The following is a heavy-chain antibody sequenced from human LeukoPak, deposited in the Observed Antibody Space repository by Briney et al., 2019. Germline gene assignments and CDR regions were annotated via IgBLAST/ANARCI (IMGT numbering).Heavy chain of an antibody. V-gene: IGHV6-1*01. D-gene: IGHD6-6*01. Sequence: SQTLSLTCAISGDSVSSNSAAWNWIRQSPSRGLEWLGRTYYRSKWYNDYAVSVKSRITINPDTSKSQFSLQLNSVTPEDTAVYYCARDAPSSSSEVNYFDYWGQGTLVTVSS. CDR3: ARDAPSSSSEVNYFDY. CDR1: GDSVSSNSAA. J-gene: IGHJ4*02. CDR2: TYYRSKWYN.